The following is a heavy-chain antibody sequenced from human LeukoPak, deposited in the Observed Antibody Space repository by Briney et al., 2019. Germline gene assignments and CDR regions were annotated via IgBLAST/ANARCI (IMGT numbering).Heavy chain of an antibody. Sequence: PRGSLRLSCEASGFTFSTYWMSWVRQAPGKGLEWVANIKQDGSEKYYVDSVKGRFTISRDNAKNSLYLQVNSLRAEDTAMYYCARDSAGNDYWGQGTLVTVSS. CDR2: IKQDGSEK. V-gene: IGHV3-7*01. J-gene: IGHJ4*02. CDR1: GFTFSTYW. CDR3: ARDSAGNDY. D-gene: IGHD6-13*01.